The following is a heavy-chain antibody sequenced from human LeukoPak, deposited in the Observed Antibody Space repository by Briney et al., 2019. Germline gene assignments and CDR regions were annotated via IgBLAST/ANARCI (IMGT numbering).Heavy chain of an antibody. J-gene: IGHJ3*02. CDR2: IYYSGST. D-gene: IGHD1-7*01. Sequence: SEALSLTCTVSGGSISSYYWSWIRQPPGKGLEWIGYIYYSGSTNYNPSLKSRVTISVDTSKNQFSLKLSSVTAADTAVYYCARAPSDMELHAFDIWGQGTMVTVSS. CDR1: GGSISSYY. CDR3: ARAPSDMELHAFDI. V-gene: IGHV4-59*01.